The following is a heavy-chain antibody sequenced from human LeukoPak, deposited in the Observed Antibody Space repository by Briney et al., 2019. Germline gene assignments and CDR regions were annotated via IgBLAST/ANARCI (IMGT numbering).Heavy chain of an antibody. V-gene: IGHV3-48*03. J-gene: IGHJ6*02. Sequence: AGSLRLSCAASGFSFGRYEMNWVRQAPGKGLEWVSYISTTGSTVYYADSVEGRFTMSRDNAKNLLYLQMNSLRAEDAAVYYCAKDFPHYYESSHGMDAWGQGTTVTVSS. CDR3: AKDFPHYYESSHGMDA. D-gene: IGHD3-22*01. CDR2: ISTTGSTV. CDR1: GFSFGRYE.